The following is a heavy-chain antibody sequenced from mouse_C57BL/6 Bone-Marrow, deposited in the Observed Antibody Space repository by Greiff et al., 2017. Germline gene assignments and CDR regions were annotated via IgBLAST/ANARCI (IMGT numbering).Heavy chain of an antibody. CDR3: ARFITTGND. D-gene: IGHD1-1*01. CDR1: GFNIKDYY. J-gene: IGHJ2*01. Sequence: EVQLQQSGAALVKPGASVKLSCTASGFNIKDYYMHWVKQRTEQGLEWIGRIDPEDGETTYAPKFQGKATITADTSSNTAYLQLSILTSEDTAVYYCARFITTGNDRGQGTTLTVSS. CDR2: IDPEDGET. V-gene: IGHV14-2*01.